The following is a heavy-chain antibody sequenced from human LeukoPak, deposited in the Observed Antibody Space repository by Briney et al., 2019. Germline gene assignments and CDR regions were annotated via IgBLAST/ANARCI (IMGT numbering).Heavy chain of an antibody. CDR3: AGDSGYDFDY. Sequence: GGSLRLSCAASGFIVSSNYMSWVRQAPGKGLEWVSVIYSGGSTYYADSVKGRFTISRDNSKNTLYLQMNSLRAEDTAVYYCAGDSGYDFDYWGQGTLVTVSS. CDR1: GFIVSSNY. J-gene: IGHJ4*02. CDR2: IYSGGST. D-gene: IGHD5-12*01. V-gene: IGHV3-53*01.